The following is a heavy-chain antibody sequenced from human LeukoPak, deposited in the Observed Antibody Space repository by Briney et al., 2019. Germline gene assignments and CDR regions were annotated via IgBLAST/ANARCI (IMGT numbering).Heavy chain of an antibody. D-gene: IGHD6-13*01. Sequence: GGSLRLSCAASGFTFSSNYMSWVRQAPGKGLEWVSVIYSGGSTYYADYVKGRFTISRDNSKNTLYLQMNSLRAEDTAVYYCARDRGVAAAGTDYWGQGTLVTVSS. CDR1: GFTFSSNY. CDR3: ARDRGVAAAGTDY. CDR2: IYSGGST. J-gene: IGHJ4*02. V-gene: IGHV3-66*01.